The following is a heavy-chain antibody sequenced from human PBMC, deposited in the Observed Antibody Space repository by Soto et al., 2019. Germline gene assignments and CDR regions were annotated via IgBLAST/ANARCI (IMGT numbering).Heavy chain of an antibody. J-gene: IGHJ5*01. CDR1: GVSIHNSHSF. CDR2: VYYSGGA. V-gene: IGHV4-39*01. CDR3: GRVVEGATRHTDFDS. D-gene: IGHD1-26*01. Sequence: QVQLQESGPGLVKPSETLSLTCAISGVSIHNSHSFWGWIRQSPGKGLEFIGNVYYSGGAHYNPSLKSRVTISVDTAKNQVSLRVHSVTAADTAVYYCGRVVEGATRHTDFDSWGQGTLVTVSS.